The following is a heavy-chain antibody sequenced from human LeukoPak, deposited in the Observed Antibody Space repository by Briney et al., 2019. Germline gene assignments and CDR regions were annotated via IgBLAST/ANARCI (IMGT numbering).Heavy chain of an antibody. CDR2: VYYSGST. V-gene: IGHV4-39*01. D-gene: IGHD5-18*01. J-gene: IGHJ4*02. CDR1: GDSFSSNTYY. Sequence: PSETLSLTCTVSGDSFSSNTYYWGWIRQPPTKGLEWIGSVYYSGSTYYNPSLKSRVTISVDTSKNQFSLKLSSVTAADTAVYYCARRPLRLGFDYWGQGTLVTVSS. CDR3: ARRPLRLGFDY.